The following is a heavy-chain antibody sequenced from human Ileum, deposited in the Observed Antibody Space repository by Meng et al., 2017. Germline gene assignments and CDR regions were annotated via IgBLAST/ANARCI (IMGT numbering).Heavy chain of an antibody. J-gene: IGHJ5*02. CDR2: IKYDGSIT. V-gene: IGHV3-74*03. CDR3: ARSDWFDP. Sequence: VPQVQSGGGLVFPWGSLWLACLASGFTFSSYWMHWVRQVPGKGLVWVSRIKYDGSITMYADFVKGRFTISRDNAKNTLYLQMNNLRAEDTAVYYCARSDWFDPWGQGTLVTVSS. CDR1: GFTFSSYW.